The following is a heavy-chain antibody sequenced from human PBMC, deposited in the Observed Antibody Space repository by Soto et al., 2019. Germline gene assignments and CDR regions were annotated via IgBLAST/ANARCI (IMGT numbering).Heavy chain of an antibody. V-gene: IGHV3-20*04. CDR1: GFTFENYG. D-gene: IGHD1-7*01. J-gene: IGHJ6*03. Sequence: GGSLRLSCAASGFTFENYGMTWVRQAPGKGLEWVSGINWNGGRTGYADSVKGRFTISRDNARNSLYLKMNSLRAEDTALYYCARGRGNYLYYYYMDVWGKGTTVTVSS. CDR3: ARGRGNYLYYYYMDV. CDR2: INWNGGRT.